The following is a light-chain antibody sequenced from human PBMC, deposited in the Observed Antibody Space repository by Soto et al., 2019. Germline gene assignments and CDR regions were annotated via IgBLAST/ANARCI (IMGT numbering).Light chain of an antibody. CDR3: QQYESTPPT. Sequence: IVMTQSPDSLAVSLGERATINCNSSQSVLYSSNNKNYLAWYQHRPVQPPKLLIYWASTRESGVPDRFSGSGSGTDFTLTITSLQSEDVAVYYCQQYESTPPTFGQGTKLEIK. V-gene: IGKV4-1*01. CDR2: WAS. J-gene: IGKJ2*01. CDR1: QSVLYSSNNKNY.